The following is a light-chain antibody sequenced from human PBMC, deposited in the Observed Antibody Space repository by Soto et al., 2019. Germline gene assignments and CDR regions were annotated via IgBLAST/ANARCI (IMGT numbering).Light chain of an antibody. CDR1: QDISNF. J-gene: IGKJ2*01. CDR2: DAS. Sequence: DIQMTQSPSSLSASVGDRVTITCQASQDISNFLNWYQQKPGKAPKLLIYDASNLQTGVPSRFSGSGSGTDFTFTISSLQPEDSATYSCHQYDNVPQTFGQGTKLEIK. V-gene: IGKV1-33*01. CDR3: HQYDNVPQT.